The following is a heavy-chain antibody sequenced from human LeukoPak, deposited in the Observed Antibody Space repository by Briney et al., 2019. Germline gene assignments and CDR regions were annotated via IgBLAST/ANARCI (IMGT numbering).Heavy chain of an antibody. CDR3: ARKMGCSGGSCHYFDY. V-gene: IGHV5-51*01. CDR1: GYSFSFYW. J-gene: IGHJ4*02. D-gene: IGHD2-15*01. Sequence: GESLKISCKGSGYSFSFYWIGWVRQMPGKGLEWMGIIYPGDSETRYSPSFQGQVTISADKSISTAYLQWSSLKASDTAMYYCARKMGCSGGSCHYFDYWGQGTLLTVSS. CDR2: IYPGDSET.